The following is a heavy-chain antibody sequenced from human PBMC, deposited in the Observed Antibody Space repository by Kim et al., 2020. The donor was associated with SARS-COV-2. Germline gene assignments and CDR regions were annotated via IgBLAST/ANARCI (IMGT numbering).Heavy chain of an antibody. D-gene: IGHD3-10*01. V-gene: IGHV4-59*13. Sequence: SETLSLTCTVSGGSISSYYWSWIRQPPGKGLEWIGYIYYSGSTNYNPSLKSRVTISVDTSKNQFSLKLSSVTAADTAVYYCARGTQLLWFGEFTGGNYYYGMDVWGQGTTVTVSS. J-gene: IGHJ6*02. CDR2: IYYSGST. CDR3: ARGTQLLWFGEFTGGNYYYGMDV. CDR1: GGSISSYY.